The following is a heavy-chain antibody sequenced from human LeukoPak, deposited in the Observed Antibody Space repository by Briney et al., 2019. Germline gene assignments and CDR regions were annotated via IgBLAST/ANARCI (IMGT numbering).Heavy chain of an antibody. CDR2: IYHSGST. Sequence: PSETLSLTCAVSGYSISSGYYWGWIRQPPGKGLEWIGSIYHSGSTYYNPSLKSRVTISVDTSKNQFSLKLSSVTAADTAVYYCARDGRGEFDPWGQGTLVTVSP. V-gene: IGHV4-38-2*02. J-gene: IGHJ5*02. CDR3: ARDGRGEFDP. D-gene: IGHD3-10*01. CDR1: GYSISSGYY.